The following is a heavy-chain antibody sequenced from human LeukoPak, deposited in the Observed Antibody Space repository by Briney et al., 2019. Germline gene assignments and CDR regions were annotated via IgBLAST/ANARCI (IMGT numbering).Heavy chain of an antibody. CDR1: GGSFSGYY. J-gene: IGHJ5*02. Sequence: SETLSLTCAVYGGSFSGYYWSWIRQPPGKGLEWIGEINHSGSTNYNPSLKSRVTISVDTSKNQFSLKLSSVTAADTAVYYCARAGGPAARNWFDPWGQGTLVTVSS. V-gene: IGHV4-34*01. CDR2: INHSGST. D-gene: IGHD2-2*01. CDR3: ARAGGPAARNWFDP.